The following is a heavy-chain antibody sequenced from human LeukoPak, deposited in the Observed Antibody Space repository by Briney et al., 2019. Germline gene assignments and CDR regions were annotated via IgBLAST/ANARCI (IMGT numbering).Heavy chain of an antibody. CDR2: INHSGST. CDR3: ASRRMVWGPRNWFDP. CDR1: GGSFSGYY. V-gene: IGHV4-34*01. Sequence: SETLSLTCAVYGGSFSGYYWSWIRQPPGKGLEWIGEINHSGSTNYNPSLKSRVTISVDTSKNQFSLKLSSVTAADTAVYYCASRRMVWGPRNWFDPWGQGTLVTVSS. J-gene: IGHJ5*02. D-gene: IGHD3-10*01.